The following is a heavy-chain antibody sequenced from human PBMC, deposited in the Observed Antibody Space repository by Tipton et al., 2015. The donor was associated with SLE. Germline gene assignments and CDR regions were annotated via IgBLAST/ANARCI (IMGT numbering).Heavy chain of an antibody. CDR3: ARYYYDSSGYCWFDP. CDR1: GGSFSAYY. J-gene: IGHJ5*02. CDR2: IYNSGST. D-gene: IGHD3-22*01. V-gene: IGHV4-59*07. Sequence: TLSLTCAVYGGSFSAYYWSWIRQFPGKGLEWIGYIYNSGSTNYNPSLKSRVTISVDTSKNQLSLKLSSVTAADTAVYYCARYYYDSSGYCWFDPWGQGTLVTVSS.